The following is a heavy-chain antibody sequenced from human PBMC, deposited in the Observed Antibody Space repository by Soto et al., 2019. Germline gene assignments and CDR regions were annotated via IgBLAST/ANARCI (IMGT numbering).Heavy chain of an antibody. Sequence: QVQLVESGGGVVQPGRSLRLSCAASGFTFSSYAMHWVRQAPGKGLGWVAVISYDGSNKYYADSVKGRFTISRDNSKNTLYLQMNSLRAEDTAVYYCARDRRNYYDSSGYINYFDYWGQGTLVNVSS. CDR2: ISYDGSNK. CDR1: GFTFSSYA. J-gene: IGHJ4*02. V-gene: IGHV3-30-3*01. D-gene: IGHD3-22*01. CDR3: ARDRRNYYDSSGYINYFDY.